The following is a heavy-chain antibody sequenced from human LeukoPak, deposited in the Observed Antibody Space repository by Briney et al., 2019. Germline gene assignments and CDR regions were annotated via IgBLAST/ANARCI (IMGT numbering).Heavy chain of an antibody. J-gene: IGHJ4*02. D-gene: IGHD1-26*01. V-gene: IGHV3-72*01. CDR2: TRNKANSYIT. CDR1: GVYFSSSGCY. CDR3: ASIRGTFGY. Sequence: LSLTCSVSGVYFSSSGCYWGWIRQPPGKGLEWVGRTRNKANSYITEYAASVKGRFTISRDDSKNSLYLQMSSLKTDDTAIYYCASIRGTFGYWGQGTLVTVSS.